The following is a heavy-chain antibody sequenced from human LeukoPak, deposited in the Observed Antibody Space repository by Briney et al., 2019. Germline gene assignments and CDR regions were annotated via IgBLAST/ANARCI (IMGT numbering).Heavy chain of an antibody. CDR2: ISYDGSNK. CDR1: GFTFSSYG. Sequence: PGGSLRLSCAASGFTFSSYGMHWVRQAPGKGLEWVAVISYDGSNKYYADSVKGRFTISRDNSKNTLYLQMNSLRAEDTAVYYCAKDRGFVITFGGVDYWGQGTLVTVSS. CDR3: AKDRGFVITFGGVDY. J-gene: IGHJ4*02. V-gene: IGHV3-30*18. D-gene: IGHD3-16*01.